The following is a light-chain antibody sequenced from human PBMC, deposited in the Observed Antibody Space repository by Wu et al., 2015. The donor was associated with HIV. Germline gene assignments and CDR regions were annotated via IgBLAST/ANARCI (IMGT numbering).Light chain of an antibody. CDR3: QQYGSSLIT. CDR1: QTVNSDY. Sequence: EILLTQSPGTLSLSPGDTATLSCRASQTVNSDYLAWYQQKPGQAPSLLIYGASSRATGIPDRFSASGSGTDFTLTISRLEPEDFAVYYCQQYGSSLITFGQGTRLEIK. V-gene: IGKV3-20*01. CDR2: GAS. J-gene: IGKJ5*01.